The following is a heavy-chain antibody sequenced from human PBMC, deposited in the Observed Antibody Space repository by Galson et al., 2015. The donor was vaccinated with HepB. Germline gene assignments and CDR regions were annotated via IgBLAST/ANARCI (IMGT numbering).Heavy chain of an antibody. Sequence: SLRLSCAASGFTFSSYWMHWVRQAPGKGLVWVSRINSDGSSTSYADSVKGRFTISRDNAKNTLYLQMNSLRAEDTAVYYCARASPGSYRAFDIWGQGTMVTVSS. J-gene: IGHJ3*02. CDR2: INSDGSST. CDR3: ARASPGSYRAFDI. CDR1: GFTFSSYW. D-gene: IGHD1-26*01. V-gene: IGHV3-74*01.